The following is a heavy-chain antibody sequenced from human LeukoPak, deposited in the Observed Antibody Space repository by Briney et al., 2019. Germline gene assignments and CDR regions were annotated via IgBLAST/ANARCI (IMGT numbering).Heavy chain of an antibody. D-gene: IGHD6-13*01. J-gene: IGHJ6*02. CDR3: ATSAAAGGGCFRCYYYGMDV. V-gene: IGHV1-24*01. Sequence: ASVKVSCKVSGYTLTELSMHWVRQAPGKGLEWMGGFDPEDGETIYAQKFQGRVTMTEDTSTDTAYMELSSLRSEDTAVYYCATSAAAGGGCFRCYYYGMDVWGQGTTVTVSS. CDR1: GYTLTELS. CDR2: FDPEDGET.